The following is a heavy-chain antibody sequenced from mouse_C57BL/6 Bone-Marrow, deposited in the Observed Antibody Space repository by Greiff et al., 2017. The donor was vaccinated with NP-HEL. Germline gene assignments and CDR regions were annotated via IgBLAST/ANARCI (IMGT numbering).Heavy chain of an antibody. CDR1: GFNIKDYY. V-gene: IGHV14-2*01. J-gene: IGHJ2*01. CDR3: AEGGNYGDY. Sequence: VQLQQSGAELVKPGASVKLSCTASGFNIKDYYMHWVKQRTEQGLEWIGRIDPEDGENKYDPKFQGKATITADTSSNTAYLQLSSLTSEDTAVYYCAEGGNYGDYWGQGTTLTVSS. D-gene: IGHD2-1*01. CDR2: IDPEDGEN.